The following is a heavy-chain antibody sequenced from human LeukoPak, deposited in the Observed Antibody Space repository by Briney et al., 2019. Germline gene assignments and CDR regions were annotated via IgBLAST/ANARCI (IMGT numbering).Heavy chain of an antibody. CDR2: IYSSGST. J-gene: IGHJ2*01. D-gene: IGHD2-2*01. CDR3: ARGQYHLLYWYFDL. Sequence: MASETLSLTCTVSGGSISSYYWSWIRQPAGKGLEWIGRIYSSGSTNYNPSLKSRVTMSVDTSKNQFSLRPSSVTAADTTVYYCARGQYHLLYWYFDLWGRGTLVTVSS. CDR1: GGSISSYY. V-gene: IGHV4-4*07.